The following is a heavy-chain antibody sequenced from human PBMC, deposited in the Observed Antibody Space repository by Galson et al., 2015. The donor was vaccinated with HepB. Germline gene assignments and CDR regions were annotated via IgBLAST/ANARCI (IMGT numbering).Heavy chain of an antibody. J-gene: IGHJ6*02. CDR2: ISSSSSYI. CDR3: ARDEWIQLWKPYYYYGMDV. D-gene: IGHD5-18*01. CDR1: GFTFSSYS. V-gene: IGHV3-21*01. Sequence: SLRLSCTASGFTFSSYSMNWVRQAPGKGLEWVSSISSSSSYIYYADSVKGRFTISRDNAKNSLYLQMNSLRAEDTAVYYCARDEWIQLWKPYYYYGMDVWGQGTTVTVSS.